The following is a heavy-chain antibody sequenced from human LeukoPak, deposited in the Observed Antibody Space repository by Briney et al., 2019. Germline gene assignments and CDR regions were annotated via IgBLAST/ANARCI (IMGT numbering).Heavy chain of an antibody. D-gene: IGHD2-2*03. CDR1: GFTFSNYD. Sequence: GGSLRLSCAASGFTFSNYDMSWVRQAPGKGLEWVSGISGSGGSTYHADSVKGRFTISRDNSKNTLYLQMNSLRAEDTAVYYCARDWIDRSLDYWGQGILVIVSS. CDR3: ARDWIDRSLDY. V-gene: IGHV3-23*01. J-gene: IGHJ4*02. CDR2: ISGSGGST.